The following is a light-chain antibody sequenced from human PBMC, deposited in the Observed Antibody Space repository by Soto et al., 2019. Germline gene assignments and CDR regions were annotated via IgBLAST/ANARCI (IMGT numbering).Light chain of an antibody. Sequence: EIVLTQSPVTLSLSPGERATLSCRASQSVSSYLAWYQQKPGLAPRLLIYDASNRATGIPDRFSGSGSGTDFTLTFSSLEPEDFAVYYCQQYSNWPITFGQGTRLEI. J-gene: IGKJ5*01. V-gene: IGKV3-11*01. CDR3: QQYSNWPIT. CDR2: DAS. CDR1: QSVSSY.